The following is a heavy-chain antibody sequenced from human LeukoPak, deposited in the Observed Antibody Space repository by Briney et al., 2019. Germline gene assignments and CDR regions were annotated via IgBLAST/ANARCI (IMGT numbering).Heavy chain of an antibody. Sequence: ASVKVSCKASGYSFPSYGISWVRQAPGQGLEWMGWTSAYNGATNYAQKFQGRVTITTDTFTSTAYMEVRSLRSDDTAVYYCARGGYCSGGSCLWGRYYYYYGMDVWGQGTTVTVSS. D-gene: IGHD2-15*01. CDR2: TSAYNGAT. CDR1: GYSFPSYG. J-gene: IGHJ6*02. V-gene: IGHV1-18*01. CDR3: ARGGYCSGGSCLWGRYYYYYGMDV.